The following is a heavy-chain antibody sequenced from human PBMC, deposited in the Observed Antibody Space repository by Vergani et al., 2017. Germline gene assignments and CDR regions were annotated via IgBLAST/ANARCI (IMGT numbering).Heavy chain of an antibody. CDR1: GFTVSSNY. J-gene: IGHJ3*02. D-gene: IGHD6-13*01. Sequence: EVQLVESGGGLVQPGGSLRLSCAASGFTVSSNYMSWVRQAPVKGLEWVSVIYSGGSTYYADSVKGRFTISRDNSKNTLYLQMNSLRAEDTAVYYCARESIAAGDAFDIWGQGTMVTVSS. V-gene: IGHV3-66*02. CDR2: IYSGGST. CDR3: ARESIAAGDAFDI.